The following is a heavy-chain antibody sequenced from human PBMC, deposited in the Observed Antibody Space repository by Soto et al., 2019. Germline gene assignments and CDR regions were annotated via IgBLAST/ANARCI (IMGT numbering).Heavy chain of an antibody. D-gene: IGHD6-13*01. J-gene: IGHJ4*02. Sequence: QVQLVESGGGLVKPGGSLTLSCVGSGFSLSDYYMSWIRQTPGKGLEWVAYIGHTGSPKFYADSVKGRLTISRDNAKNSLYLQMNSLRAEDTALYYCARGSWYYCFDWWGQGTLVTVSS. CDR3: ARGSWYYCFDW. CDR1: GFSLSDYY. V-gene: IGHV3-11*01. CDR2: IGHTGSPK.